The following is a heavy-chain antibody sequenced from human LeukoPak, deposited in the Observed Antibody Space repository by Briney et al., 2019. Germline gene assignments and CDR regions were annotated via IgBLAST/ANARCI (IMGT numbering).Heavy chain of an antibody. CDR3: ARRISSSSYNFDY. CDR2: IYHSGST. J-gene: IGHJ4*02. V-gene: IGHV4-38-2*02. Sequence: SETLSLTCTVSGYSISSGYYWGWIRPPPGKGLEWIGSIYHSGSTYYNPSLKSRVTISVDTSKNQFSLKLSSVTAADTAVYYCARRISSSSYNFDYWGQGTLVTVSS. D-gene: IGHD1-26*01. CDR1: GYSISSGYY.